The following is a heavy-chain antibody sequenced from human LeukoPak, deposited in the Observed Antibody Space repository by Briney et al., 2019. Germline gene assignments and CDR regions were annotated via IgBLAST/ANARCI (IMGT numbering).Heavy chain of an antibody. V-gene: IGHV4-59*01. CDR2: VYYSGGA. CDR3: ARQMTTLPPGRTFNI. CDR1: GDSFSGYY. D-gene: IGHD3-16*01. Sequence: PSETLSLTCSVSGDSFSGYYWHWLRQPPGKGLEWIGNVYYSGGASYNPSLKSRLTISVDSSKYQFSLRLDSVTAADTAIYYCARQMTTLPPGRTFNIWGQGTMVIVSS. J-gene: IGHJ3*02.